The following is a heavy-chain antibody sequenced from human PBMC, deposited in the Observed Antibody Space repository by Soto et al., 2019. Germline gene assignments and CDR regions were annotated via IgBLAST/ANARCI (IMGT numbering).Heavy chain of an antibody. CDR2: IYPGHSDV. CDR3: ATTPFNSDFYMYY. J-gene: IGHJ4*02. D-gene: IGHD2-21*02. V-gene: IGHV5-51*01. Sequence: GESLKISCQGSGYIFTTYWIGWVRQMPGKGLEWMGIIYPGHSDVRYSPSFQGQVTISADTSISTAYLQWSSLKASDTAMYYCATTPFNSDFYMYYWGPGTLVTVS. CDR1: GYIFTTYW.